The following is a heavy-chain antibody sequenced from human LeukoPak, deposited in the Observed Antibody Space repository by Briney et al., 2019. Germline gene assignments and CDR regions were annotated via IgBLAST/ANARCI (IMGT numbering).Heavy chain of an antibody. CDR1: GGSISSYY. V-gene: IGHV4-59*08. CDR2: IYYSGST. Sequence: SETLSLTCTVSGGSISSYYWSWIRQPPGKGLEWIGYIYYSGSTYYNPSLKSRVTISLDTSENQFSLKLTSVTAADTAVYYCARVEGNSDWFDPWGQGTVVTVSS. D-gene: IGHD4-23*01. J-gene: IGHJ5*02. CDR3: ARVEGNSDWFDP.